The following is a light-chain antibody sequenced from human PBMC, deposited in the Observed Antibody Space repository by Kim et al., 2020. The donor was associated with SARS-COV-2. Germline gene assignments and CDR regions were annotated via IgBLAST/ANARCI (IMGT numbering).Light chain of an antibody. CDR3: QTWGTVV. CDR2: LNSDGSH. Sequence: QPVLTQSPSASASLGAPVKLTCTLSSGHSSYAIAWHQQQPEKGPRYLMKLNSDGSHSKGDGIPDRFSGSSSVAERYLTVSSLQSEDEADYYCQTWGTVVFGGGTQLTVL. V-gene: IGLV4-69*01. CDR1: SGHSSYA. J-gene: IGLJ2*01.